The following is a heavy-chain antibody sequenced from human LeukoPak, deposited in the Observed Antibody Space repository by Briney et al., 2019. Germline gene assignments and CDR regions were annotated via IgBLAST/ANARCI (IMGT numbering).Heavy chain of an antibody. CDR3: ARANYYDTSGYSRGAFDV. D-gene: IGHD3-22*01. CDR2: IYHSGST. V-gene: IGHV4-38-2*02. Sequence: SETLSLTCTVSGYSITSGFYWGWIRQPPGKGLEWIGSIYHSGSTYYNPSLKSRVTISVDTSKNQFSLKLSSVTAADTAVYYCARANYYDTSGYSRGAFDVWGQGTMVTVSS. J-gene: IGHJ3*01. CDR1: GYSITSGFY.